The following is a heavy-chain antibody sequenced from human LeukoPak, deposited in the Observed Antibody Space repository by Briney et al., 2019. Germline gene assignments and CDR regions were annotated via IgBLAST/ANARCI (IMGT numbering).Heavy chain of an antibody. D-gene: IGHD2-2*01. J-gene: IGHJ4*02. CDR3: ARQSNVVPAALFFDY. CDR2: IYTSGST. CDR1: GGSISSYY. Sequence: SETLSLTCTVSGGSISSYYWSWIRQPPGRGLGWIGNIYTSGSTNYNPSLKSRINISVGTSKNQFSLKLSSVTAADTAVYYCARQSNVVPAALFFDYWGQGTLVTVSS. V-gene: IGHV4-4*09.